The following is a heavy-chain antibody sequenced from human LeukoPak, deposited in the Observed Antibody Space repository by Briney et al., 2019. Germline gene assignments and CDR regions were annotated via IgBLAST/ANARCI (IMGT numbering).Heavy chain of an antibody. CDR3: ARDLLAYCGGDCYSPIDY. J-gene: IGHJ4*02. CDR2: IIPIFGTA. Sequence: ASVKVSCKASGGTFTSYAISWVRQAPGQGLEWMGGIIPIFGTANYAQKFQGRVTITADESTSTAYMELSSLRSEDTAVYYCARDLLAYCGGDCYSPIDYWGQGTLVTVSS. CDR1: GGTFTSYA. D-gene: IGHD2-21*02. V-gene: IGHV1-69*13.